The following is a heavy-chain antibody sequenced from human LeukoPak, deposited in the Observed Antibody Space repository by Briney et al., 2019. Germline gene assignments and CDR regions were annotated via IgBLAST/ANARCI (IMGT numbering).Heavy chain of an antibody. D-gene: IGHD2-15*01. CDR2: IYYSGST. CDR1: GGSISSSSYY. Sequence: PSETLSLTCTVSGGSISSSSYYWGWIRQPPGKGLEWIGSIYYSGSTYYNPSLKSRVTISVDTSKNQFSLKLSSVTAADTAVYYCARQVDYYYYMDVWGKGTTVTVSS. V-gene: IGHV4-39*01. J-gene: IGHJ6*03. CDR3: ARQVDYYYYMDV.